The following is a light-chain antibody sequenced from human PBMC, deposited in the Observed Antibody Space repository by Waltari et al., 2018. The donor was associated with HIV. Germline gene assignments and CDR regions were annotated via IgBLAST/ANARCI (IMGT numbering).Light chain of an antibody. V-gene: IGLV6-57*03. CDR3: QSYDNANPSI. Sequence: NFVLTQPHSVSESPGKTVTISCARSSGNIASNHVQWYQQRPGSAPTPVIYEDTQRPSVVPDRFSGSIDSSSNSASLTIYELRTEDEADYYCQSYDNANPSIFGTGTRVTVL. CDR2: EDT. CDR1: SGNIASNH. J-gene: IGLJ1*01.